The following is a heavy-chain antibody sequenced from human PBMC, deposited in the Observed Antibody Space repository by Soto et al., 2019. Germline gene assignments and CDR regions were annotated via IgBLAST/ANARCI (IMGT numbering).Heavy chain of an antibody. CDR3: AKGTAVTTGDMAY. Sequence: EVQLLESGGGLVQPGGSLRLSCAASGFTFSSFAMTWVRQAPGKGLEWVSSLTGSGDSTYYADSVKGRFTISRDNSKNTLYLQMNSLRADDTALSYCAKGTAVTTGDMAYWGQGTLGTVS. J-gene: IGHJ4*02. V-gene: IGHV3-23*01. CDR2: LTGSGDST. D-gene: IGHD4-17*01. CDR1: GFTFSSFA.